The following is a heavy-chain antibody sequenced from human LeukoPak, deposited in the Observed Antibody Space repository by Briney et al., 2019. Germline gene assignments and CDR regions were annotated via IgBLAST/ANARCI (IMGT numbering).Heavy chain of an antibody. CDR3: ARDPGYSSSWYLDY. CDR1: GFTFSNFA. CDR2: ISYDGNNK. D-gene: IGHD6-13*01. V-gene: IGHV3-30*01. Sequence: PGGSLRLSCAASGFTFSNFAMNWVRQAPGKGLECVAVISYDGNNKYYADSVKGRFTISRDNFKNTLYLQMNSLRAEDTAVYYCARDPGYSSSWYLDYWGQGTLVTVSS. J-gene: IGHJ4*02.